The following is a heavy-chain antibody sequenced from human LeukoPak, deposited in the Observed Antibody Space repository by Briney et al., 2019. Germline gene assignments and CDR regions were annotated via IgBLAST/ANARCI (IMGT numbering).Heavy chain of an antibody. CDR2: IYYSGST. J-gene: IGHJ5*02. D-gene: IGHD2-2*01. CDR1: GGSISSYY. V-gene: IGHV4-59*01. Sequence: SETLSLTCTVSGGSISSYYWSWIRQPPGKGLEWIGYIYYSGSTNYNPSLKSRVTISVDTSKNQFSLKLSSVTAADTAVYYCARGSGIVVVPAPDWFDPWGQGTLVTVSS. CDR3: ARGSGIVVVPAPDWFDP.